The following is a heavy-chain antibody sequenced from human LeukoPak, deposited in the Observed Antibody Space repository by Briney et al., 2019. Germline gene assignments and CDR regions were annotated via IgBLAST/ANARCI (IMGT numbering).Heavy chain of an antibody. CDR1: GFTFSSYG. Sequence: PGGSLRLSCAASGFTFSSYGMHWVRQAPGKGLEWVANIKQDGSEKYYVDSVKGRFTISRDNAKNSLYLQMNSLRAEDTAVYYCARESIITLIVVVTGHYMDVWGKGTTVTISS. J-gene: IGHJ6*03. CDR3: ARESIITLIVVVTGHYMDV. D-gene: IGHD3-22*01. CDR2: IKQDGSEK. V-gene: IGHV3-7*01.